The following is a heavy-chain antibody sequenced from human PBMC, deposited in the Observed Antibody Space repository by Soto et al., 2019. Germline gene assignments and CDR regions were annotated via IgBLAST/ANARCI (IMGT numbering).Heavy chain of an antibody. CDR2: TSPAGSST. Sequence: DVQLVESGGGIVQPGGSLRLSCAASGFTVTSYWMHWVRQAPGKGLVWVSRTSPAGSSTYYADFVRGRFTISRDNAKNSLYLHMNSLRAEDTAVYYCTRDLDTSGSAPISEYWGQGTLVTVSS. CDR1: GFTVTSYW. J-gene: IGHJ4*02. CDR3: TRDLDTSGSAPISEY. V-gene: IGHV3-74*01. D-gene: IGHD3-22*01.